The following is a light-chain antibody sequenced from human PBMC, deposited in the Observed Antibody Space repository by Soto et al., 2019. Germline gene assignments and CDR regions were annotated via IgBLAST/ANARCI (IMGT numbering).Light chain of an antibody. Sequence: QSALTQPASVSGSPGQSITISCTGTSSDIGAYNYVSWYQQRPGKAPKVMIYEVSDRPSGVSNRFSGSKSGNTASLTISGLQAEDEADYYCSSYTPSTVVVFGGGTKLTVL. CDR2: EVS. V-gene: IGLV2-14*01. CDR1: SSDIGAYNY. J-gene: IGLJ2*01. CDR3: SSYTPSTVVV.